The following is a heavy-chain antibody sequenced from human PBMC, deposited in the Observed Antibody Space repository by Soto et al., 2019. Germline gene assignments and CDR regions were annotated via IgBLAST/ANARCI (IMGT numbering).Heavy chain of an antibody. CDR3: AGSVSTKTAPIDY. D-gene: IGHD4-17*01. CDR2: ITPSSGGT. J-gene: IGHJ4*02. Sequence: QVQLVQSGAEVKTPGASVTVSCKASGYTFTSYYLHWLRQARGQGLEWMGIITPSSGGTRYSQRFQDRVTMTRDTSTCTIYMDLRGLTFEDTAVYYCAGSVSTKTAPIDYCGEGTLVTVSS. CDR1: GYTFTSYY. V-gene: IGHV1-46*01.